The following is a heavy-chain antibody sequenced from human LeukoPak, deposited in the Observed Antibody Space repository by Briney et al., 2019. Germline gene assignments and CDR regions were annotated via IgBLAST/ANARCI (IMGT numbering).Heavy chain of an antibody. D-gene: IGHD3-10*01. Sequence: ASVTVSCTASGYTFTNYAIHWVRQAPGQRLEWMGWINAGNGNTEYSQNLQDRVTITRDTSATTAYMELSSLRSEDTAVYYRARGSYFYGSGSFMGSDYWGQGTLVTVSS. V-gene: IGHV1-3*01. CDR2: INAGNGNT. CDR1: GYTFTNYA. CDR3: ARGSYFYGSGSFMGSDY. J-gene: IGHJ4*02.